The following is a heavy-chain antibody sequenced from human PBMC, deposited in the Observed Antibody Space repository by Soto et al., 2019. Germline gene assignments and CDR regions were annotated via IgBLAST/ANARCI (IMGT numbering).Heavy chain of an antibody. V-gene: IGHV1-2*02. J-gene: IGHJ5*02. CDR3: ASHDPGARFDP. D-gene: IGHD1-1*01. Sequence: QVQLVQSGAEVKKPGASVKVSCKAPRYIFTAYFMHWVRQAPGQGLEWMGWINPNNGATHYGLSFQGRVTLTRETSISTAYMELSSLRSDDTAVYYCASHDPGARFDPWGQGTLVIVSS. CDR2: INPNNGAT. CDR1: RYIFTAYF.